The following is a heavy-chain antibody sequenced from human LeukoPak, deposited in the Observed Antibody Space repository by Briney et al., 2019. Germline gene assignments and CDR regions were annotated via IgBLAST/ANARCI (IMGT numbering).Heavy chain of an antibody. D-gene: IGHD2-21*02. V-gene: IGHV3-48*03. Sequence: GGSLRLSCAASGFTVNNYEMHWVRQAPGKGLEWISYINEGATTINYADSVWGRFTISRDNPQNSVHLQMNSLRDEDTAVYYCVGGRLLRSTNYFDYWGQGALVTVSS. CDR1: GFTVNNYE. CDR3: VGGRLLRSTNYFDY. J-gene: IGHJ4*02. CDR2: INEGATTI.